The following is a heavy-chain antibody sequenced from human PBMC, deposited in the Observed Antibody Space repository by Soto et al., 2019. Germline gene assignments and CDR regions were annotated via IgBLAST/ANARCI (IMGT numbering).Heavy chain of an antibody. Sequence: GASVKVSCKASGYTFSTYYMHWVRRAPGQGYEWMGIINPSGGSTTYAQKFQGRVTMTRDTSTTTVYMELSSLKSEDTAVYYCARYDYNGYYFDYWGQGTLVTVSS. CDR2: INPSGGST. J-gene: IGHJ4*02. V-gene: IGHV1-46*01. CDR1: GYTFSTYY. D-gene: IGHD4-4*01. CDR3: ARYDYNGYYFDY.